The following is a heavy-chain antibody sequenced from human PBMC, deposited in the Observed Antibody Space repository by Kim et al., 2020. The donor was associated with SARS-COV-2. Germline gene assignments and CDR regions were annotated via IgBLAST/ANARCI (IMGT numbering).Heavy chain of an antibody. CDR1: GFTFSSYW. V-gene: IGHV3-7*03. CDR3: ARDGYCTNGVCYTGDYYFYGMDV. CDR2: IKQDGSEK. D-gene: IGHD2-8*01. Sequence: GGSLRLSCAASGFTFSSYWMSWVRQAPGKGLEWVANIKQDGSEKYYVDSVKGRFTISRDNAKNSLYLQMNSLRAEDTAVYYCARDGYCTNGVCYTGDYYFYGMDVWGQGTTVPVSS. J-gene: IGHJ6*02.